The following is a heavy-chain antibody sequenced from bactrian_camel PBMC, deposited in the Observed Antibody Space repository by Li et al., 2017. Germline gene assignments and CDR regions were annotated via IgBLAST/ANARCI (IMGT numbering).Heavy chain of an antibody. Sequence: HVQLVESGGGLVQPGESLRLSCAPSGFTYYMYLSWVRQAPGKGLEWVSSLDVNGEISYTADSVKGRFTISKDNAKNTLYLQMNSLKPEDTAMYYCAADEMGCIENVYRGQGTQVTVS. J-gene: IGHJ4*01. CDR1: GFTYYMY. V-gene: IGHV3-2*01. CDR3: AADEMGCIENVY. D-gene: IGHD1*01. CDR2: LDVNGEIS.